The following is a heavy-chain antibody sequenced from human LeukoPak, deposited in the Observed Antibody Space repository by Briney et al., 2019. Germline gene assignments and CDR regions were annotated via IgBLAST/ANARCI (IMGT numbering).Heavy chain of an antibody. D-gene: IGHD5-24*01. Sequence: GWSLRLSCAASGFTFSSYSMNWVRQAPGKGLEWVSSISSSSSSYIYYADSVKGRFTISRDNSKNTLYLQMNSLRAEDTAVYYCATGYNSPHDAFDIWGQGTMVTVSS. CDR1: GFTFSSYS. V-gene: IGHV3-21*04. CDR2: ISSSSSSYI. CDR3: ATGYNSPHDAFDI. J-gene: IGHJ3*02.